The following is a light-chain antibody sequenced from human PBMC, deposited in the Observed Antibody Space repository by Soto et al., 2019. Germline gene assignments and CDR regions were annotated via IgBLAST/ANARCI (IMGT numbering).Light chain of an antibody. CDR1: SSNIGARYD. J-gene: IGLJ2*01. Sequence: QSALTQPPSVSGAPGQRVTISCTGSSSNIGARYDVHWYQCRPGTAPKLLIYGNITRPSGVPDRFSGSKSGTSASLAITGLQADDEADYYCQSYDRSLSSPIFGGGTKLTVL. CDR2: GNI. CDR3: QSYDRSLSSPI. V-gene: IGLV1-40*01.